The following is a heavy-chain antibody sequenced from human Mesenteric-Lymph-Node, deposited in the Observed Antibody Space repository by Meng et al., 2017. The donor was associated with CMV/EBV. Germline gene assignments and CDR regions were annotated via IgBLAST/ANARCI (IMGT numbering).Heavy chain of an antibody. J-gene: IGHJ4*02. Sequence: SETLSLTCTVSGASISSGNYYWGWLRQPPGKGLEWIGSIFYGGSTYYNPSLKSRVTISVDTSKIHFSLKVSSVTAEDTTVYYCARESYSSNWFYDYWGQGTLVTVSS. CDR1: GASISSGNYY. V-gene: IGHV4-39*07. D-gene: IGHD6-13*01. CDR2: IFYGGST. CDR3: ARESYSSNWFYDY.